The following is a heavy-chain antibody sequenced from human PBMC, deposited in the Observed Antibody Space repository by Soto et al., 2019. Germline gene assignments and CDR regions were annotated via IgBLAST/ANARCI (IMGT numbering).Heavy chain of an antibody. CDR3: AKDGSREAKWVMVY. V-gene: IGHV3-30*18. J-gene: IGHJ4*02. Sequence: QVQLVESGGGVVQPGRSLRLSCAASGFTFSSYGMHWVRQAPGKGLEWVAVISYDGSNKYYADSVKGRFTISRDNSKNTLYLQMNSLRAEDTAVYYCAKDGSREAKWVMVYWGQGTLVTVSS. CDR2: ISYDGSNK. D-gene: IGHD1-26*01. CDR1: GFTFSSYG.